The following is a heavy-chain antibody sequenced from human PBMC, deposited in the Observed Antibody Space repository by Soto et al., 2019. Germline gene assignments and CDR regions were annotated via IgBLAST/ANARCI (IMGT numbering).Heavy chain of an antibody. CDR3: AKDITFQYSSGWFDY. J-gene: IGHJ4*02. CDR1: GFTFDDYA. D-gene: IGHD6-19*01. V-gene: IGHV3-9*01. CDR2: ISWNSGSI. Sequence: LRLSCAASGFTFDDYAMHWVRQAPGKGLEWVSGISWNSGSIGYADSVKGRFTISRDNAKNSLYLQMNSLRAEDTALYYCAKDITFQYSSGWFDYWGQGTLVTVSS.